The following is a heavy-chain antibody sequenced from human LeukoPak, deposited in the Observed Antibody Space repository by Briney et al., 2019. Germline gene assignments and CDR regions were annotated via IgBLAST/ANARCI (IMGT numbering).Heavy chain of an antibody. CDR1: GFTFSSYA. CDR3: AEDQKLQPFHY. CDR2: ISYDGSNK. J-gene: IGHJ4*02. Sequence: GRSLRLSCAASGFTFSSYAMHWVRQAPGKGLEWVAVISYDGSNKYYADSVKGRFSISRDNSKSTLYLQMNSLRAEDTSVYYCAEDQKLQPFHYWGQGTLVTVSS. D-gene: IGHD2-15*01. V-gene: IGHV3-30-3*01.